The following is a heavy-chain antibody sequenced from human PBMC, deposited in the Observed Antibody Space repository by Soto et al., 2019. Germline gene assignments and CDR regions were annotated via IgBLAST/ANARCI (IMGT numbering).Heavy chain of an antibody. CDR2: IIPIFGTA. V-gene: IGHV1-69*05. CDR3: ARDMYSSDYFVKWFEP. CDR1: GVTFSSYA. J-gene: IGHJ5*02. D-gene: IGHD6-19*01. Sequence: GASVKVSCKASGVTFSSYAISWVRPSPGQGLEWMGGIIPIFGTANYAQKFQGRVTVSRGNANYSLDLQLNSLRGEDTAMYYCARDMYSSDYFVKWFEPWGQGTLVTVSS.